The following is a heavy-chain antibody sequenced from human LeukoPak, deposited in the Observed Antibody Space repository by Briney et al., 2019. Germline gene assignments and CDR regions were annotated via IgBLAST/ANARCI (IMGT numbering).Heavy chain of an antibody. D-gene: IGHD4-23*01. Sequence: SETLSLTCIVSGGSISNSSYYWGWIRQPPGKGLEWIGSIYYSGSAYYNPSLKSRVTISVDTSKNQSSLKLTSVTAADTAVYYCARHWVVTPNYWGQGTLVTVSS. CDR1: GGSISNSSYY. J-gene: IGHJ4*02. CDR3: ARHWVVTPNY. V-gene: IGHV4-39*01. CDR2: IYYSGSA.